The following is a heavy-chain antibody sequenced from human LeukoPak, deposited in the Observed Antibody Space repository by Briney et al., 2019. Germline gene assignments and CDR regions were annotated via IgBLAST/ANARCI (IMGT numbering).Heavy chain of an antibody. D-gene: IGHD3-16*01. Sequence: TGGSLRLSCAASGFTVIDNYMSWVRQAPGKGLEWVSGINWNGGSTGYADSVKGRFTISRDNAKNSLYLQMSSLRAEDTALYYCAREEGGYFDYWGQGTLVTVSS. CDR2: INWNGGST. V-gene: IGHV3-20*04. CDR1: GFTVIDNY. CDR3: AREEGGYFDY. J-gene: IGHJ4*02.